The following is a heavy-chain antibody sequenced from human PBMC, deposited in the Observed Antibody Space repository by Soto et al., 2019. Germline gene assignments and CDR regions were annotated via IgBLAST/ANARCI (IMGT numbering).Heavy chain of an antibody. CDR3: ARTYVDTAMIEYYFDY. CDR2: MYYSGST. V-gene: IGHV4-61*01. J-gene: IGHJ4*02. Sequence: PXETLSLTCIVSGGSVSSGRYYWSWIRQPPGRGLEWIGYMYYSGSTNYNPSLQSRVTISIHTSKNQFSLKLSSVTAADTAVYYCARTYVDTAMIEYYFDYWGQGTLVTVSS. CDR1: GGSVSSGRYY. D-gene: IGHD5-18*01.